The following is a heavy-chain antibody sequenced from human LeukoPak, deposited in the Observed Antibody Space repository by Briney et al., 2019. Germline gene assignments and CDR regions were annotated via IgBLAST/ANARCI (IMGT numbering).Heavy chain of an antibody. CDR1: GYTFTSYA. CDR3: ARGGSRVVTYGNFDY. CDR2: ISTYSGNT. Sequence: ASVKVSCKPSGYTFTSYALSWVRQAPGQGLEWMGWISTYSGNTNYAQKLQGRITMTIETSTSTAYMELRSLRSDDTVVYYCARGGSRVVTYGNFDYWGQGTLVTVSS. V-gene: IGHV1-18*01. D-gene: IGHD2-21*02. J-gene: IGHJ4*02.